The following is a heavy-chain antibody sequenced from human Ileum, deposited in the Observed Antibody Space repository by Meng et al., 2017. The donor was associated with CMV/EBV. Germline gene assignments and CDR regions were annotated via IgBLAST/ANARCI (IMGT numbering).Heavy chain of an antibody. Sequence: GGSLRLSCAASGFTFDDYAMHWVRQAPGKGLEWVSGISWNGGTIGYADSVRGRFTISRDNAKNKNSLYLQMNSLTAEDTAVYYCVRDPFPQWLLRGGMDVWGQGTAVTVSS. CDR2: ISWNGGTI. CDR3: VRDPFPQWLLRGGMDV. V-gene: IGHV3-9*01. J-gene: IGHJ6*02. CDR1: GFTFDDYA. D-gene: IGHD6-19*01.